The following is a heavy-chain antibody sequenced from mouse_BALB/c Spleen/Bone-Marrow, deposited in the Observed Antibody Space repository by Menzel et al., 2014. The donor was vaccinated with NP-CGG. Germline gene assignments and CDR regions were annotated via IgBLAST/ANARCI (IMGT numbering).Heavy chain of an antibody. CDR3: ARGGNYGY. CDR1: GYTFTNYR. J-gene: IGHJ2*01. D-gene: IGHD2-1*01. V-gene: IGHV1S132*01. Sequence: QVQLQQSGAELVKPGASVKLSCKTSGYTFTNYRIQWVKQRPGQGLGWIGEIFPGIGTTYYNEKFKGKATLTIDTSSSTAYMQLSSLTSEESAVYFCARGGNYGYWGQGTTLTVSS. CDR2: IFPGIGTT.